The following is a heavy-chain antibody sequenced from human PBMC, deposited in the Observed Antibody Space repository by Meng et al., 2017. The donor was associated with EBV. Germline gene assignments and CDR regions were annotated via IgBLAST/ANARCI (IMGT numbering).Heavy chain of an antibody. D-gene: IGHD1-26*01. J-gene: IGHJ4*02. V-gene: IGHV3-15*01. Sequence: EVQLGGVGGVLVKPGGSLRLSCAASGFTFSNAWMSWVRQAPGKGLDWVGRSKSKTDGGTTDYAAPVKGRFTISRDDSKNTLYLQMNSLKTEDTAVYYCTTDEGAIQEDYWGQGTLVTVSS. CDR1: GFTFSNAW. CDR3: TTDEGAIQEDY. CDR2: SKSKTDGGTT.